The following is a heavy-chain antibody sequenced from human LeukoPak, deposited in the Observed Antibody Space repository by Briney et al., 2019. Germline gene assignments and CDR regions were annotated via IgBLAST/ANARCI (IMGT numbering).Heavy chain of an antibody. J-gene: IGHJ4*02. CDR2: IRQDGTEI. Sequence: GGSLRLSCAASGFTFSSHWMIWVRQAPGRGLEWVANIRQDGTEIYYVDSVKGRFTISRDNAKNSLYLQMNSLRADDTAVYYCARCSSRRSASDYWGQGTLVTVSS. CDR3: ARCSSRRSASDY. V-gene: IGHV3-7*01. CDR1: GFTFSSHW. D-gene: IGHD3-10*02.